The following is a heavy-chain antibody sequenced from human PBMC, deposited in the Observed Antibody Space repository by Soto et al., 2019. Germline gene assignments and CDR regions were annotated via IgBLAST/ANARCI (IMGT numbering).Heavy chain of an antibody. D-gene: IGHD3-3*01. CDR2: IYYSGST. J-gene: IGHJ6*02. V-gene: IGHV4-59*01. CDR1: GGSISSYY. Sequence: SETLSLTCTVSGGSISSYYWSWIRQPPGKGLEWIGYIYYSGSTNYNPSLKSRVTISVDTSKNQFSLKLSSVTAADTAVYYCASEYITIFGVVMDVWGQGTTVTVSS. CDR3: ASEYITIFGVVMDV.